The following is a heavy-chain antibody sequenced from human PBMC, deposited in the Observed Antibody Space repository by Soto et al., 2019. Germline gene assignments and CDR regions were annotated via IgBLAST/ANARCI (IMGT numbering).Heavy chain of an antibody. J-gene: IGHJ5*02. Sequence: SLTCAVYGGSSSGYYWSWIRQPPGKGLEWIGEINHSGSTNYNPSLKSRVTISVDTSKNQFSLKLSSVTAADTAVYYCARGRGSSSSLGNWFDPWGQGTLVTVSS. CDR2: INHSGST. CDR1: GGSSSGYY. D-gene: IGHD6-6*01. CDR3: ARGRGSSSSLGNWFDP. V-gene: IGHV4-34*01.